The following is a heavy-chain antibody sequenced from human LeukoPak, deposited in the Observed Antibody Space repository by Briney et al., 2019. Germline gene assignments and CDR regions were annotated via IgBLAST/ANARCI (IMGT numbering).Heavy chain of an antibody. V-gene: IGHV3-30*04. J-gene: IGHJ6*04. CDR3: ARALDV. CDR2: ISYDGSYT. Sequence: PGRSLRLSCVDSGLSFNTYAMHWVRQAPGKGLEWVAAISYDGSYTYYRDSVRGRFTISRDNSKNTMYLQMNSLRAEDKAMYYCARALDVWGKGTTVTVSS. CDR1: GLSFNTYA.